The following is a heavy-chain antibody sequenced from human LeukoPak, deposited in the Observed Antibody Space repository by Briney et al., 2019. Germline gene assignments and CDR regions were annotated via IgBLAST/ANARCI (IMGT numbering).Heavy chain of an antibody. V-gene: IGHV4-39*01. D-gene: IGHD3-9*01. J-gene: IGHJ4*02. CDR2: IYDSGST. Sequence: PSETLSLTCTVSGASISGSGYYWGWIRQPPGKGLEWIGNIYDSGSTYYNASLQSRVTISIDTSKNQFSLRLSSVTAADTAMYYCATRYYDILTGNFDFDYWGQGTLVTVSS. CDR1: GASISGSGYY. CDR3: ATRYYDILTGNFDFDY.